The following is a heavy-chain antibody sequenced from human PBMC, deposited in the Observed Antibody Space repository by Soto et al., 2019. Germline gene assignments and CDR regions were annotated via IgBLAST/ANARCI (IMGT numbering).Heavy chain of an antibody. Sequence: QVQMVQSGAEVEKPGASVKVSCRPSGYTFTGYYIHWVRQAPGQGLEWMGWINPNSGGTNCAQKFQGRVTMTRDTSLGTAYMELNSLKSDDTAVYFCARGAGTSWFDYWGQGTLVTVSS. CDR2: INPNSGGT. CDR1: GYTFTGYY. J-gene: IGHJ4*02. D-gene: IGHD1-1*01. CDR3: ARGAGTSWFDY. V-gene: IGHV1-2*02.